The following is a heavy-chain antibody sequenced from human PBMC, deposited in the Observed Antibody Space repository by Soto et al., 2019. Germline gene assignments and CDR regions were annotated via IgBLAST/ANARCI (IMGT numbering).Heavy chain of an antibody. CDR3: TRFRPTCLTSGLDV. J-gene: IGHJ6*02. D-gene: IGHD3-9*01. Sequence: SKKRMCVSWIRQAPGKALEWLAIIDWDDNKYSSTSLKTRLTISKDTSKNQDVLTMTNIYPVDTASYFCTRFRPTCLTSGLDVCGQGPLVTGSS. CDR1: SKKRMC. V-gene: IGHV2-70*13. CDR2: IDWDDNK.